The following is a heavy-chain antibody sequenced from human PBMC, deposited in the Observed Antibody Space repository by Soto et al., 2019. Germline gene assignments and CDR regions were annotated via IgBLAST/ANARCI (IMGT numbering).Heavy chain of an antibody. CDR2: ISAYNGNT. CDR3: ARDKGDGSGGYYSC. D-gene: IGHD3-10*01. Sequence: QVQLVQSGAEVKKPGASVKVSCKASGYTFTSYGISWVRQAPGQGLEWMGWISAYNGNTNYAQKPQGRVTMTTDTATSKGFKEMSSRRCDGTRVCYCARDKGDGSGGYYSCWSQGTRVTVS. V-gene: IGHV1-18*01. CDR1: GYTFTSYG. J-gene: IGHJ4*02.